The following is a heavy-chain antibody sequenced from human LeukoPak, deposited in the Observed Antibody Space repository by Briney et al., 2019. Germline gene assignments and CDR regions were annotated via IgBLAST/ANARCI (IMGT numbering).Heavy chain of an antibody. CDR2: IWYDGSNK. Sequence: SGGSLRLSCAASGFTFSSYGMHWVRQAPGKGLEWVAVIWYDGSNKYYADSVKGRFTISRDNSKNTLYLKMNSLRAEDTAVYYCARGASSGWYGVYYYGMDVWGQGTTVTVSS. CDR3: ARGASSGWYGVYYYGMDV. D-gene: IGHD6-19*01. V-gene: IGHV3-33*01. J-gene: IGHJ6*02. CDR1: GFTFSSYG.